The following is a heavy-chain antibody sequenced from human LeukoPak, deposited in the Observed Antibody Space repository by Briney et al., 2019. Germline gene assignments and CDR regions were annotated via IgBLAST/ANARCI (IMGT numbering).Heavy chain of an antibody. CDR1: GFTFSTYS. CDR2: ISSSSTTI. Sequence: GGSLRLSCAASGFTFSTYSMNWVRRAPGKGLEWVSYISSSSTTISYADSVKGRFTISRDNAKNSLYLQMNSLRAEDTAVYYCARVNGDSGSYFDYWGQGTLVTVSS. V-gene: IGHV3-48*01. J-gene: IGHJ4*02. D-gene: IGHD6-19*01. CDR3: ARVNGDSGSYFDY.